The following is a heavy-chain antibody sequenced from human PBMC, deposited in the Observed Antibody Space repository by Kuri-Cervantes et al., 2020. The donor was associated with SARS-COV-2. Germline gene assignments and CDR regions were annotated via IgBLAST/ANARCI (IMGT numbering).Heavy chain of an antibody. CDR2: IDNAASNT. V-gene: IGHV3-23*03. Sequence: ETLSLTCAASGFTVSSNYMSWVRQAPGKGLEWVSFIDNAASNTYYADFVKGRFTISRDSSTNMVSLQMNSLRGDDTAVYYCAKDLYESGGYTWAYWGQGTRVTVSS. D-gene: IGHD3-22*01. J-gene: IGHJ4*02. CDR3: AKDLYESGGYTWAY. CDR1: GFTVSSNY.